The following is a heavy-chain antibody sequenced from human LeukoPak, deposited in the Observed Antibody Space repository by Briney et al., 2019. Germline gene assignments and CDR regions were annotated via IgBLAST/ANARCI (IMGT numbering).Heavy chain of an antibody. V-gene: IGHV1-69*06. CDR2: IIPIFGTA. D-gene: IGHD5-12*01. CDR1: GGTFSSYA. CDR3: ARHRYSGYDLLDY. J-gene: IGHJ4*02. Sequence: SVKVSCKASGGTFSSYAISWVRQAPGQGLEWMGGIIPIFGTANYAQKFQGRVTITADKSTSTAYMELSSLRSDDTAVYYCARHRYSGYDLLDYWGQGTLVTVSS.